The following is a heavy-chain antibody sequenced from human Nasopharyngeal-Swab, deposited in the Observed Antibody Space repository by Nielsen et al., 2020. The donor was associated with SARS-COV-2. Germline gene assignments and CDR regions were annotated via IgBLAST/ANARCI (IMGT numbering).Heavy chain of an antibody. CDR2: ISDSEDRT. Sequence: GESLKISCAASGFTFSSYVMSWVRQAPGKGLEWVSAISDSEDRTYYADSVKGRFTISRDNSKNTLYLQTNSLRAEDTAAYYCAKAKSSGSNVYYFDSWGQGTLVTVSS. V-gene: IGHV3-23*01. CDR3: AKAKSSGSNVYYFDS. CDR1: GFTFSSYV. J-gene: IGHJ4*02. D-gene: IGHD3-22*01.